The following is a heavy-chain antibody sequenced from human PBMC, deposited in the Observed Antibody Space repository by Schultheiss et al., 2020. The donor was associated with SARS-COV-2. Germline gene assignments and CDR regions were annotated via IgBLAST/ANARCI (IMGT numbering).Heavy chain of an antibody. D-gene: IGHD2-15*01. CDR1: GGSISSYY. V-gene: IGHV4-59*08. J-gene: IGHJ5*02. CDR3: ARRIRSYCSGGSCYPYNWFDP. Sequence: SETLSLTCTVSGGSISSYYWSWIRQHPGKGLEWIGYIYYSGSTYYNPSLKSRVTISVDTSKNQFSLKLSSVTAADTAVYYCARRIRSYCSGGSCYPYNWFDPWGQGTLVTVSS. CDR2: IYYSGST.